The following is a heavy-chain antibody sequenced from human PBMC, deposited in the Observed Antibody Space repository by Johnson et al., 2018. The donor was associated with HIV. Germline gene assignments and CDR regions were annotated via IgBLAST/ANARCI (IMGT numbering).Heavy chain of an antibody. Sequence: QVQLLESGGGLVQPGGSLRLSCAASGFSFSDYYMSWIRQAPGKGLEWVSYISSSGSTICYADSVKGRFTISRDNAKNSLYLQMNSLRAEDTAVYYCASGTGDGDDAFDIWGQGTMVTVSS. V-gene: IGHV3-11*04. D-gene: IGHD7-27*01. J-gene: IGHJ3*02. CDR3: ASGTGDGDDAFDI. CDR2: ISSSGSTI. CDR1: GFSFSDYY.